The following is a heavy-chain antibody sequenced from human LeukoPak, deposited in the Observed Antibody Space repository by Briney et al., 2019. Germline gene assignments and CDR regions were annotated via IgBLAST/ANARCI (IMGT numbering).Heavy chain of an antibody. CDR2: IYYSGST. J-gene: IGHJ5*02. CDR1: GGSISSSSYY. D-gene: IGHD5-18*01. Sequence: SETLSLTCTVSGGSISSSSYYWGWIRQHPGKGLEWIGYIYYSGSTYYNPSLKSRVTISVDTSKNQFSLKLSSVTAADTAVYYCAREATAHPYNWFDPWGQGTLVTVSS. V-gene: IGHV4-31*03. CDR3: AREATAHPYNWFDP.